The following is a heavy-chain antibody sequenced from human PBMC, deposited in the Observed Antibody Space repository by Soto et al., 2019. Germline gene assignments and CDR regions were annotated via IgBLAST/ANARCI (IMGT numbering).Heavy chain of an antibody. CDR1: GGSISSYY. Sequence: SETLSLTCTVSGGSISSYYWSWIRQPPGKGLEWIGYIYYSGSTNYNPSLKSRVTISVDTSKNQFSLKLSSVTAADTAVYYCARLRADSGGYYYDYNWFDPWGQGTLVTVS. V-gene: IGHV4-59*01. CDR3: ARLRADSGGYYYDYNWFDP. J-gene: IGHJ5*02. D-gene: IGHD3-22*01. CDR2: IYYSGST.